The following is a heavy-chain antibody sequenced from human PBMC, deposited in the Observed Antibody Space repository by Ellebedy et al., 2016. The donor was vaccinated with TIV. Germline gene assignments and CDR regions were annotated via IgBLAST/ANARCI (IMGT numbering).Heavy chain of an antibody. V-gene: IGHV3-33*01. CDR1: GFTFSSYG. J-gene: IGHJ5*02. D-gene: IGHD6-19*01. Sequence: GGSLRLXXAASGFTFSSYGMHWVRQAPGKGLEWVAVIWYDGSNKYYADSVKGRFTISRDNSKNTLYLQMNSLRAEDTAVYYCASARSGWYDRWFDPWGQGTLVTVSS. CDR3: ASARSGWYDRWFDP. CDR2: IWYDGSNK.